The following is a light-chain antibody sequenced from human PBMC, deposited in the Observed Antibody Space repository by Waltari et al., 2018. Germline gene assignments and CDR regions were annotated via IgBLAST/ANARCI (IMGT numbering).Light chain of an antibody. CDR3: QQYGSSLWT. Sequence: DIQMTQSPSSLSASVGDRVTITCQASRDINNYLNWYQQKPGKAPKLLIYDASTLETGVPSRFSGSGSGTDFVFTISRLEPEDFAVYYCQQYGSSLWTFGQGTKVEIK. V-gene: IGKV1-33*01. CDR1: RDINNY. J-gene: IGKJ1*01. CDR2: DAS.